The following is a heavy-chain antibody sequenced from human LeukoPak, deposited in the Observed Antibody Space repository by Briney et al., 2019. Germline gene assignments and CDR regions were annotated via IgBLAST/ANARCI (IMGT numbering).Heavy chain of an antibody. Sequence: SETLSLTCTVSGGSISSSSYYWGWIRQPPGKGLEWIGSIYYSGSTYYNPSLKSRVTISVDTSKNQFSLKLSSVTAADTAVYYYASSYYYDSSGYSANWYFDLWGRGTLVTVSS. D-gene: IGHD3-22*01. V-gene: IGHV4-39*01. J-gene: IGHJ2*01. CDR2: IYYSGST. CDR1: GGSISSSSYY. CDR3: ASSYYYDSSGYSANWYFDL.